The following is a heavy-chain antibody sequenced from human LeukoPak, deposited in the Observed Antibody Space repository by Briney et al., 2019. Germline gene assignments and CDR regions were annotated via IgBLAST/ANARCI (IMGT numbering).Heavy chain of an antibody. D-gene: IGHD2-15*01. Sequence: ASVKVSCKASRDIFTTYDVHWVRQASGQGLEWMGWMNPKSGDRGYAQKFQDRVAMTMNNSIRTAYMELRGLQPEDTAVYYCASGWYYHYFGTDVWGQGTTVIVSS. CDR1: RDIFTTYD. J-gene: IGHJ6*02. CDR3: ASGWYYHYFGTDV. V-gene: IGHV1-8*01. CDR2: MNPKSGDR.